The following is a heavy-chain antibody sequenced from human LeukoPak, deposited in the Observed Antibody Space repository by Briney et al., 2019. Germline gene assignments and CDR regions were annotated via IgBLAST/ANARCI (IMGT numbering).Heavy chain of an antibody. CDR1: GFTFSSYS. J-gene: IGHJ4*02. V-gene: IGHV3-48*04. D-gene: IGHD1-14*01. Sequence: GGSLRLSCAASGFTFSSYSMNWVRQAPGKGLEWVSYISSASGSIYYADSVKGRFTISRDNAKNSLFLQMNSLRAEDTAVYYCAKDNGKHLSDYWGQGNLVTVSS. CDR2: ISSASGSI. CDR3: AKDNGKHLSDY.